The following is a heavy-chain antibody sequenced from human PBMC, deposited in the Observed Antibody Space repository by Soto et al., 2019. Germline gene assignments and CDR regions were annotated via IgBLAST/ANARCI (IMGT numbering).Heavy chain of an antibody. Sequence: GSLRLPCTASGFPFSHYAMNWVRQGPGTRLEWVADISGSGDSARYADSVRGRFTISRDNSRDTLYLQMNSLRVDDTAVYYCGKERRRSCSSVGNFSRQAALLAVYS. J-gene: IGHJ5*01. V-gene: IGHV3-23*01. D-gene: IGHD3-10*02. CDR2: ISGSGDSA. CDR1: GFPFSHYA. CDR3: GKERRRSCSSVGNFSRQAALLAVYS.